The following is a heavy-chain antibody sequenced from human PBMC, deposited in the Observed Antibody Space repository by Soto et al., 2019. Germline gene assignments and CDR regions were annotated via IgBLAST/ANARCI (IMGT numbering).Heavy chain of an antibody. Sequence: QVQLQESGPGLVKPSETLSLTCTVPGGSISSYYWNWIRQPPGKGLEYIGYVYYTGTTNYNPYLKSRVTIPVKTSKSQVSLRLTAVTAADTAVYSCARARFNWNGGHFYGMDVWGPGTTVTVSS. CDR1: GGSISSYY. CDR2: VYYTGTT. D-gene: IGHD1-20*01. CDR3: ARARFNWNGGHFYGMDV. V-gene: IGHV4-59*01. J-gene: IGHJ6*02.